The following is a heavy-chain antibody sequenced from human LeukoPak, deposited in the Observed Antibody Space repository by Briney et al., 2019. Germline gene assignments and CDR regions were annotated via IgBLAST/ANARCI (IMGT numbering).Heavy chain of an antibody. V-gene: IGHV1-69*04. CDR1: GGTFSSYA. J-gene: IGHJ4*02. Sequence: ASVKVSCKASGGTFSSYAISWVRQAPGQGLEWMGRIIPILGIANYAQKFQGRVTITAHKSTSTAYMELSSLRSDDTAVYYCARTDGYIYFDYWGQGTLVTVSS. CDR3: ARTDGYIYFDY. CDR2: IIPILGIA. D-gene: IGHD5-24*01.